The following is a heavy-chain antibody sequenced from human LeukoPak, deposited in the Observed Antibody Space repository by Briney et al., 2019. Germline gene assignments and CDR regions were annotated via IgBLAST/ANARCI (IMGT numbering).Heavy chain of an antibody. V-gene: IGHV4-34*01. Sequence: SETLSLSCAVYGGSFSGYYWSWIRQPPRKGLEWIGEINHSGSTNYSPSLKSRVTISVDTSKNQFYLKLSSVTAADTAVYYCARGPRAVDSYYDFWSGYYTTSAEYFQHWGQGTLVTVSS. CDR3: ARGPRAVDSYYDFWSGYYTTSAEYFQH. J-gene: IGHJ1*01. D-gene: IGHD3-3*01. CDR2: INHSGST. CDR1: GGSFSGYY.